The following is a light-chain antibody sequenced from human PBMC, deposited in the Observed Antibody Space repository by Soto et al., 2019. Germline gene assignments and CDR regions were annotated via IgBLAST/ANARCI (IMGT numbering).Light chain of an antibody. Sequence: QSVLTQPASVSGSPGQSITISCTGSSSDVGGYNYVSWYQQHPGKAPKLMIYDVSNRPSGVSNRFSGSKSGNTASLTISGLQAEDEADYYCISYTSSNTKVFGGGTKLTVL. J-gene: IGLJ2*01. CDR3: ISYTSSNTKV. V-gene: IGLV2-14*01. CDR1: SSDVGGYNY. CDR2: DVS.